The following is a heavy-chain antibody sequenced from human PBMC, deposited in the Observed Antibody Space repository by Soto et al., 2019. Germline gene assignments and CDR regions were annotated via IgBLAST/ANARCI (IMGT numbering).Heavy chain of an antibody. CDR3: ARHRSDYVWGSYLNFDY. J-gene: IGHJ4*02. Sequence: RGESLKISCKGSGYSFTSYWIGWVRQMPGKGLEWMGIIYPGDSDTRYSPSFQGQVTISADKSISTAYLQWSSLKASDTAMYYCARHRSDYVWGSYLNFDYRGQGTLVTVSS. CDR1: GYSFTSYW. D-gene: IGHD3-16*02. CDR2: IYPGDSDT. V-gene: IGHV5-51*01.